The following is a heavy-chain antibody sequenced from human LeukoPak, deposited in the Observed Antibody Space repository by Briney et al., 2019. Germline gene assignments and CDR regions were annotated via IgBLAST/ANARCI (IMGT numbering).Heavy chain of an antibody. V-gene: IGHV4-34*01. D-gene: IGHD5-18*01. CDR2: INHSGST. J-gene: IGHJ6*02. CDR3: ARGGQRKQHRYYYYGMDV. CDR1: GVSFSGYY. Sequence: PSETLSLTCAVYGVSFSGYYWSWIRQPPGKGLEWIGEINHSGSTNYNPSLKSRVTISVDTSKNQFSLKLSSVTAADTAVYYCARGGQRKQHRYYYYGMDVWGQGTTVTVSS.